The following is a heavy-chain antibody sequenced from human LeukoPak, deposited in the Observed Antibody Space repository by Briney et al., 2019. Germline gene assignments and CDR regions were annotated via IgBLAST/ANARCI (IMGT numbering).Heavy chain of an antibody. Sequence: GGSLRLSCAASGFTFSSYSMNWVRQAPGKGLEWVSSISSSSSYIYYADSVKGRFTISRDNAKNSLYLQMNSLRAEDTAVYYCAGDHSRGGSSGFYWGQGTLVTVSS. CDR1: GFTFSSYS. V-gene: IGHV3-21*01. CDR3: AGDHSRGGSSGFY. CDR2: ISSSSSYI. D-gene: IGHD6-19*01. J-gene: IGHJ4*02.